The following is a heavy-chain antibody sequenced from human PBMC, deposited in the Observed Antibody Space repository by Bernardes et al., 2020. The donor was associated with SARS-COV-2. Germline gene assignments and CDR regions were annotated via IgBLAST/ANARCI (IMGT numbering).Heavy chain of an antibody. CDR2: IYSDGST. D-gene: IGHD1-26*01. CDR3: ARDRGGSYGLDY. V-gene: IGHV3-66*01. Sequence: GWSLRLSCAASGFTVSSNYMSWVRQAPGKGLEWVSVIYSDGSTSYADSVKGRFTISRDNSKNTLYLQMNSLRAEDTAVYYCARDRGGSYGLDYWGQGTLVTVSS. CDR1: GFTVSSNY. J-gene: IGHJ4*02.